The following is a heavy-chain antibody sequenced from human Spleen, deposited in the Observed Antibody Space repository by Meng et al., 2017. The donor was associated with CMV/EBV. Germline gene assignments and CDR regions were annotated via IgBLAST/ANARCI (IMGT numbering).Heavy chain of an antibody. D-gene: IGHD6-13*01. CDR1: GFAFDDYC. CDR3: TVGAAAVLPY. Sequence: EVELVGSGGGVGRPGVTLGLSCAASGFAFDDYCLSWVRQAPGKGLEVVSGINWNGGSTGYADSVKGRFTISRDKAKNALYLQMNSLRAEDTALYHCTVGAAAVLPYWGQGTLVTVSS. CDR2: INWNGGST. V-gene: IGHV3-20*01. J-gene: IGHJ4*02.